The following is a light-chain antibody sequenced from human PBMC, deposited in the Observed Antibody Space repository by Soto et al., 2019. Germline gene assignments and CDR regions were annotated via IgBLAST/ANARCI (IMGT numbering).Light chain of an antibody. J-gene: IGLJ2*01. CDR1: SSDVGGYNY. Sequence: QSALTQPPSASGSPGQSVPISCTGTSSDVGGYNYVSWYQQHPGKAPKLMIYEVSKRTSGVPDRFSGSKSGNTASLTVSGLQAEDEADYYCSSYAGSNNVVFGGGTKLTVL. V-gene: IGLV2-8*01. CDR3: SSYAGSNNVV. CDR2: EVS.